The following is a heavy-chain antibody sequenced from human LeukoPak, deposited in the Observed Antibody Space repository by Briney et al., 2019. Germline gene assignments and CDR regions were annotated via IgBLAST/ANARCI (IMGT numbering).Heavy chain of an antibody. Sequence: PGASVKVSCKASGYTFTSYGISWVRQAPGQGLEWMGWISAYNGNTNYAQKLQGRVTMTTDTSTSTAYMELRSLRSDDTAVYYCARAGPYYDSSGYYSDFNWFDPWGQETLVTVSS. CDR1: GYTFTSYG. J-gene: IGHJ5*02. D-gene: IGHD3-22*01. CDR3: ARAGPYYDSSGYYSDFNWFDP. CDR2: ISAYNGNT. V-gene: IGHV1-18*01.